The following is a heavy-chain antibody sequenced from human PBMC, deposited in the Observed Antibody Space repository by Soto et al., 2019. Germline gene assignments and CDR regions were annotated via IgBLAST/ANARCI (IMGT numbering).Heavy chain of an antibody. J-gene: IGHJ6*02. CDR3: ARGPRRWLQLHYYYGMDV. CDR1: GGSFSGYY. V-gene: IGHV4-34*01. Sequence: QVQLQQWGAGLLKPSETLSLTCAVYGGSFSGYYWSWIRQPPGKGLEWIGEINHSGSTNYNPSLKSRGTISVDTSKNQFSLKLSSVTAADTAVYYCARGPRRWLQLHYYYGMDVWGQGTTVTVSS. D-gene: IGHD5-12*01. CDR2: INHSGST.